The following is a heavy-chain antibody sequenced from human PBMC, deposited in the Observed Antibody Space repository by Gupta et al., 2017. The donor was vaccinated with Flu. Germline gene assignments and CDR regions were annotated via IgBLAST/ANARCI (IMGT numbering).Heavy chain of an antibody. J-gene: IGHJ4*02. D-gene: IGHD6-13*01. V-gene: IGHV4-4*02. CDR3: ARVSAAGPTLDY. Sequence: NYNPSLKSRVTISVDKSKNQFSLKLSSVTAADTAVYYCARVSAAGPTLDYWGQGTLVTVSS.